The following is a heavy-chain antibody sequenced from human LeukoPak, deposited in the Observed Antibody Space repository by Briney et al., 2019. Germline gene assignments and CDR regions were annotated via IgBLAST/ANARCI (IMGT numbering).Heavy chain of an antibody. D-gene: IGHD2/OR15-2a*01. V-gene: IGHV3-64*01. CDR2: ISSNGGST. CDR1: GFTFGSYA. CDR3: ARDLNSSR. Sequence: PGGSLRLSCAASGFTFGSYAMHWVRQAPGKGLEYVSAISSNGGSTYYANSVKGRFTISRDNSKNTLYLQMGSLRAEDMAVYYCARDLNSSRWGQGTLVTVSS. J-gene: IGHJ4*02.